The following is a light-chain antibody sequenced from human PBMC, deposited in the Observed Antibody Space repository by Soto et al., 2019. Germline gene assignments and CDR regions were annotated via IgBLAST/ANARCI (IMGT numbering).Light chain of an antibody. CDR3: QQFGASPYT. J-gene: IGKJ2*01. CDR1: QSIRRSY. Sequence: EIVLTQSQGTVSLSPGERVTLSCRASQSIRRSYLAWYQQTPGQAPRHLMYGTSNRTTGIPDRFSGSGSGTDFTLTISRLEPEDIAVYYCQQFGASPYTLGQGTKLEIK. CDR2: GTS. V-gene: IGKV3-20*01.